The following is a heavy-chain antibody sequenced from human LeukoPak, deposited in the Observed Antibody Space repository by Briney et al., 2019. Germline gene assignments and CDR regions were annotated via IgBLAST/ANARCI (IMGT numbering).Heavy chain of an antibody. CDR2: TYYSGST. CDR1: GVSISSTNYY. D-gene: IGHD2-2*01. Sequence: SETLSLTCTVSGVSISSTNYYWGWLRQPPGKGLEWIGSTYYSGSTYYNPSRKSRVTISVDTSRNQFSLKLSSVTAADMAVYYCAGHYSSATSCFDYWGQGTLVAVSS. J-gene: IGHJ4*02. CDR3: AGHYSSATSCFDY. V-gene: IGHV4-39*01.